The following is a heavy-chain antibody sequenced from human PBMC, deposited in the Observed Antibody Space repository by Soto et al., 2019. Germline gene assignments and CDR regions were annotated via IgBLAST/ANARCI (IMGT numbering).Heavy chain of an antibody. Sequence: GGSLRLSCAASGFTFTSYAMNWVRQAPGQGLEWVSTISYSGHTTYYADSVKGRFTISRDNSNNTLYLQMDSLRGEDTAVYYCAKGAPLLAAGTWWFDPRGQGTLVTVSS. J-gene: IGHJ5*02. D-gene: IGHD6-13*01. CDR3: AKGAPLLAAGTWWFDP. V-gene: IGHV3-23*01. CDR1: GFTFTSYA. CDR2: ISYSGHTT.